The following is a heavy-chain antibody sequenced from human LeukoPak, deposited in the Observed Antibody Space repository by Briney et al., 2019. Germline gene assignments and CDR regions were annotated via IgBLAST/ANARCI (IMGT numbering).Heavy chain of an antibody. Sequence: SETLSLTCTVSGGSISSYYWGWIRQPPGKGLEWIGSIYYSGSTYYNPSLKSRVTISVDTSKNQFSLKLSSVTAADTAVYYCARLGYDFWSGYPNWFDPWGQGTLVTVSS. CDR2: IYYSGST. V-gene: IGHV4-39*07. D-gene: IGHD3-3*01. J-gene: IGHJ5*02. CDR3: ARLGYDFWSGYPNWFDP. CDR1: GGSISSYY.